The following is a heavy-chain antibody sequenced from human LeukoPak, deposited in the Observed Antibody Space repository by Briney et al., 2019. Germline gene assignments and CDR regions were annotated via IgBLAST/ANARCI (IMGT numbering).Heavy chain of an antibody. J-gene: IGHJ5*02. V-gene: IGHV1-69*01. CDR3: ARAIKARYYDFQNWFDP. CDR2: IIPIFGTA. D-gene: IGHD3-3*01. Sequence: GGSLRLSCKASGGTFSSYAISWVRQAPGQGLEWMGGIIPIFGTANYPQKFQGRVTITADESTSTAYMELSSLRSEDTAVYYCARAIKARYYDFQNWFDPWGQGTLVTVSS. CDR1: GGTFSSYA.